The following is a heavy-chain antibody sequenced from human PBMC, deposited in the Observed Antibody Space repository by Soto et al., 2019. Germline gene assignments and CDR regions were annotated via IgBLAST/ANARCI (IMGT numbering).Heavy chain of an antibody. D-gene: IGHD4-17*01. CDR3: ASQRPTVTTFDY. Sequence: QVQLRQWGAGLVKPSETLSPTCAVYGGSFNGYYWNWIRQPPGKGLEWIGEINHSGSTNYNPSLKSRVSISVDTSKNQFSLRLSSVTAADTAVYYCASQRPTVTTFDYWGQGTLVTVSS. CDR2: INHSGST. J-gene: IGHJ4*02. CDR1: GGSFNGYY. V-gene: IGHV4-34*01.